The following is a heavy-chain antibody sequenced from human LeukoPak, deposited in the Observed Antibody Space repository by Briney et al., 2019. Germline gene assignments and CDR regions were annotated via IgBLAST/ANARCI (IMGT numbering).Heavy chain of an antibody. D-gene: IGHD2-2*02. Sequence: GASVKVSCKASGGTFSSYAISWVRQAPGQGLEWMGGIIPIFGTANYAQKFQGRVTITADESTSTAYMELSSLRSEDTAVYYCARGYCSSTSCYRHYYYYYMDVWGKGTTVTVSS. V-gene: IGHV1-69*13. CDR2: IIPIFGTA. CDR1: GGTFSSYA. CDR3: ARGYCSSTSCYRHYYYYYMDV. J-gene: IGHJ6*03.